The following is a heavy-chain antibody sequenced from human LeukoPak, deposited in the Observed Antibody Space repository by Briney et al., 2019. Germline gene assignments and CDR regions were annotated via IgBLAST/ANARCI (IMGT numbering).Heavy chain of an antibody. CDR2: TNPNSGVT. Sequence: AASVKVSCKASGYSFTGYYIHSVRQAPGQGLEWMGWTNPNSGVTKYEQKFQGRVTMTRDTSTSTAYMELSSLRSDDTAVYYCARGAVGYSGYDNWFDPWGQGTLVTVSS. CDR1: GYSFTGYY. V-gene: IGHV1-2*02. CDR3: ARGAVGYSGYDNWFDP. J-gene: IGHJ5*02. D-gene: IGHD5-12*01.